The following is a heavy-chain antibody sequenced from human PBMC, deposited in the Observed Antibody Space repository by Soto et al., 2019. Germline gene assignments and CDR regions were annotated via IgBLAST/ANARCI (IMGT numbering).Heavy chain of an antibody. CDR1: GGSISNYY. CDR2: IYYSGST. Sequence: QVQLQESGPGLVKPSETLSLTCTVSGGSISNYYWSWIRQPPGKGLEWIGYIYYSGSTNYNPSLKSRVTISVDTSKNQFSLKLSSVTAADTAVYYCARGFPPDVDFDYWGQGTLVTVSS. J-gene: IGHJ4*02. V-gene: IGHV4-59*01. CDR3: ARGFPPDVDFDY.